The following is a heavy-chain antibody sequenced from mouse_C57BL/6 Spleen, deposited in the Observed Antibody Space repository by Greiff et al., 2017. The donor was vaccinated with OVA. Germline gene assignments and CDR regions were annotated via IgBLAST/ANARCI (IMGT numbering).Heavy chain of an antibody. CDR3: ARSSYYYGSSYGDAMDY. Sequence: VQLQQSGPELVKPGASVKISCKASGYTFTDYYMNWVKQSHGKSLEWIGDINPNNGGTSYNQKFKGKATLTVDKSSSTAYMELRSLTSEDSAVYYGARSSYYYGSSYGDAMDYWSQGTSVTVSS. J-gene: IGHJ4*01. CDR1: GYTFTDYY. V-gene: IGHV1-26*01. CDR2: INPNNGGT. D-gene: IGHD1-1*01.